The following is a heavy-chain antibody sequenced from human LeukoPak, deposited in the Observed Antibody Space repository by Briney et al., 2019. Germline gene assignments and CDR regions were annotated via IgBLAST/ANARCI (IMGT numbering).Heavy chain of an antibody. D-gene: IGHD1-26*01. CDR2: ISYDGSNK. J-gene: IGHJ4*02. CDR1: GFTFSSYA. Sequence: GRSLRLSCAASGFTFSSYAMHWVRQAPGKGLEWVAVISYDGSNKYYADSVKGRFTISRDNSKNTLYLQMNSLIAEDTAMYYCAREVGATYFDYWGQGTLVTVSS. V-gene: IGHV3-30-3*01. CDR3: AREVGATYFDY.